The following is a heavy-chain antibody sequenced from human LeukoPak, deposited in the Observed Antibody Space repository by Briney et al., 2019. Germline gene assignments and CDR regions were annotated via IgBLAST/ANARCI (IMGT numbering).Heavy chain of an antibody. CDR1: GFTFSNYA. CDR3: ARGTPYYYDSSHDAFDI. CDR2: ISSSGSTI. V-gene: IGHV3-48*04. Sequence: GGTLRLSCAASGFTFSNYAMNWVRQAPGKGLEWVSYISSSGSTIYYADSVKGRFTISRDNAKNSLYLQMNGLRAEDTAVYYCARGTPYYYDSSHDAFDIWGQGTMVTVSS. J-gene: IGHJ3*02. D-gene: IGHD3-22*01.